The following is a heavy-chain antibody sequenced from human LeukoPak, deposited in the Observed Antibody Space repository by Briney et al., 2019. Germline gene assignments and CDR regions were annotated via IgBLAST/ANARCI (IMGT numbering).Heavy chain of an antibody. Sequence: ASVKVSCKASGGTFSSYAISWVRQAPGQGLEWMGRIIPILGIANYAQKFQGRVTITADKSTSTAYMELSSLRSEDTAVYYCARDGSPVRGVPIYYYYGMDVWGQGTTVTVSS. CDR1: GGTFSSYA. CDR3: ARDGSPVRGVPIYYYYGMDV. V-gene: IGHV1-69*04. J-gene: IGHJ6*02. CDR2: IIPILGIA. D-gene: IGHD3-10*01.